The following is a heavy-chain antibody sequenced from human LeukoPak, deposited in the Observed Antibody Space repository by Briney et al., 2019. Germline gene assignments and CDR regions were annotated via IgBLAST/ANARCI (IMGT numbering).Heavy chain of an antibody. J-gene: IGHJ6*03. D-gene: IGHD2-8*01. Sequence: GGSLRLSCAASGFTFSIYTMNWVRQAPGRGLEWVSSITSSSSYIYYADSVKGRFTISRDNAKNSLYLQMNSLKAEDTAVYYCARARGYCTNGVCYTEDYYYYYMDVWGKGTTVTVSS. CDR2: ITSSSSYI. V-gene: IGHV3-21*01. CDR3: ARARGYCTNGVCYTEDYYYYYMDV. CDR1: GFTFSIYT.